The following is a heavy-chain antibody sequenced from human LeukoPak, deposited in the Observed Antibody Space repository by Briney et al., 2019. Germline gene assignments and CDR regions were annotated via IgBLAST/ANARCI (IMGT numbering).Heavy chain of an antibody. D-gene: IGHD2-2*01. CDR3: AKATPVVPAADFYFDY. CDR1: GFTFSSYG. V-gene: IGHV3-30*18. CDR2: ISYDGSNK. J-gene: IGHJ4*02. Sequence: GGSLRLSCAASGFTFSSYGMHWVRQAPGKGLEWVAVISYDGSNKYYADSVKGRFTISRDNSKNTLYLQMNSLRAEDTAVYYCAKATPVVPAADFYFDYWGQGTLVTVSS.